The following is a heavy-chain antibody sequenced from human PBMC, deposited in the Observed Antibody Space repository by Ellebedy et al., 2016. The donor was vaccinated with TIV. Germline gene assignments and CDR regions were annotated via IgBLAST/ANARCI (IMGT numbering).Heavy chain of an antibody. CDR2: IYTSGST. D-gene: IGHD6-6*01. CDR3: ARGPRQLGRY. Sequence: SETLSLXXIVSGGSISSGNYYWSWIRQPAGKELEWIGRIYTSGSTNYNPSLKSRVTISVDTSKNQFSLKLSSVTAADTAVYYCARGPRQLGRYWGQGTLVTVSS. J-gene: IGHJ4*02. V-gene: IGHV4-61*02. CDR1: GGSISSGNYY.